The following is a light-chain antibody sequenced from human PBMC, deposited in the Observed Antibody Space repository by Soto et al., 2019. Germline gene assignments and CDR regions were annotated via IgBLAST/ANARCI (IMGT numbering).Light chain of an antibody. Sequence: EIVLTQSPGTLSLSPGERATLSGRASQSVSSSYLAWYQQKPGQAPRLLIYGASGRATGNPDRFSGSGSGTDFTLKISRVEAADVGVYYCMQALQTPYTFGQGTKLEI. V-gene: IGKV3-20*01. CDR2: GAS. J-gene: IGKJ2*01. CDR3: MQALQTPYT. CDR1: QSVSSSY.